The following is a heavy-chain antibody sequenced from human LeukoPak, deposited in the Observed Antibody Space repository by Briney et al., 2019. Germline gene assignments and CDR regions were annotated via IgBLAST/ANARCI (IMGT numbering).Heavy chain of an antibody. CDR1: GFTLSNYD. V-gene: IGHV3-21*06. CDR3: ARADCSSSTCYLRRSWFDP. CDR2: ISTGSRYI. D-gene: IGHD2-2*01. J-gene: IGHJ5*02. Sequence: GGSLRLSCAASGFTLSNYDMNWVRQAPGKGLEWVSSISTGSRYIYYTDSLRGRFTISRDGAKNTLYLQMNSLRAEDTAVYYCARADCSSSTCYLRRSWFDPWGQGTLVTVSS.